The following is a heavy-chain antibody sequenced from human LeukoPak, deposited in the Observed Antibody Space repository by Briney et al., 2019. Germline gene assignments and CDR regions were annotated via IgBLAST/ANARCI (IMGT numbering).Heavy chain of an antibody. V-gene: IGHV4-34*01. J-gene: IGHJ4*02. Sequence: GSLRLSCAASGFTVSSNYMSWIRQPPGKGLEWIGTITYSGSTYSSPSVKSRVTISVDTSKNRFSLKLSSVTAADTAVYYCARHSIFGVVTGEYYFDYWGQGTLVTVSS. CDR3: ARHSIFGVVTGEYYFDY. D-gene: IGHD3-3*01. CDR2: ITYSGST. CDR1: GFTVSSNY.